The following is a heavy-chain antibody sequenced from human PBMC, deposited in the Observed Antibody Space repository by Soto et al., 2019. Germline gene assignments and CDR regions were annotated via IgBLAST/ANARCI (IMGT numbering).Heavy chain of an antibody. J-gene: IGHJ4*02. CDR3: ARGDTIFGVVTTYYFDY. CDR2: IYYSGST. Sequence: SETLSLTCTVSGGSISSYYWSWIRQPPGKGLEWIGCIYYSGSTNYNPSLKSRVTISVDTSKNQFSLKLSSVTAADTAVYYCARGDTIFGVVTTYYFDYWGQGTLVTVSS. D-gene: IGHD3-3*01. V-gene: IGHV4-59*01. CDR1: GGSISSYY.